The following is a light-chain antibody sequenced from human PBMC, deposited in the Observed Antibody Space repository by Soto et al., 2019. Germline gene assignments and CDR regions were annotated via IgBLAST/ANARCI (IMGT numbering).Light chain of an antibody. Sequence: QSALTQPRSVSGSPGQSVTISCTGTSSDVGGYNYVSWYQQHPGKAPALTIYDVSKRPTGVPDRFSGSKSVNTASLNIAGLQAEDEADYYCCSYAGSYPWVFGGGTKLTVL. V-gene: IGLV2-11*01. J-gene: IGLJ3*02. CDR1: SSDVGGYNY. CDR3: CSYAGSYPWV. CDR2: DVS.